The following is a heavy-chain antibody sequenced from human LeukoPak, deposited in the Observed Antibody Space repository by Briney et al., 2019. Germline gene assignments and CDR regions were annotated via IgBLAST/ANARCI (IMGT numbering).Heavy chain of an antibody. V-gene: IGHV1-8*01. CDR3: ASEVGDYYGSGTSEGTTDY. D-gene: IGHD3-10*01. CDR2: MNPNSGNT. J-gene: IGHJ4*02. CDR1: GYTFTSYD. Sequence: ASVKVSCKASGYTFTSYDINWVRQATGQGREWMGWMNPNSGNTGYAQKFQGRVTMTRNTSISTAYMELSSLRSEDTAVYYCASEVGDYYGSGTSEGTTDYWGQGTLVTVSS.